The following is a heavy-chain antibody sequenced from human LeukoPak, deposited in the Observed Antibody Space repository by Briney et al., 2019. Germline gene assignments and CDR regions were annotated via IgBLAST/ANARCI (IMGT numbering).Heavy chain of an antibody. V-gene: IGHV4-61*02. Sequence: SQTLSLTCTVSGGSISSGSYYWSWIRQPAGKGLEWIGRIYTSGSTTYNPSLKSRVTISVDTSKNQFSLKLSSVTAADTAVYYCARDSLYAEGYWGQGTLVTVSS. D-gene: IGHD2-2*01. CDR2: IYTSGST. CDR1: GGSISSGSYY. J-gene: IGHJ4*02. CDR3: ARDSLYAEGY.